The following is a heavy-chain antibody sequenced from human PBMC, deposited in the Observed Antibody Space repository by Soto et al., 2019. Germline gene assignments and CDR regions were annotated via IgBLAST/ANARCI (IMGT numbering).Heavy chain of an antibody. V-gene: IGHV3-11*01. CDR2: ISSSGSII. CDR1: GFTFSDYY. Sequence: GGALRLSCAASGFTFSDYYMSWIRQAPGKGLEWVSYISSSGSIIYYADSVKGRFTISRDNARNSLYLQLNSLRAEDTAVYYCARDQGYYDSSGYFDYWGQGTLVTVSS. CDR3: ARDQGYYDSSGYFDY. J-gene: IGHJ4*02. D-gene: IGHD3-22*01.